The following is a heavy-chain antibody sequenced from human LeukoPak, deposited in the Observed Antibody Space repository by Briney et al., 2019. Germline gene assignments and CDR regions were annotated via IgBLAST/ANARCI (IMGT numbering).Heavy chain of an antibody. CDR2: INPNSGGT. CDR3: APASAAAIPYDY. D-gene: IGHD6-13*01. V-gene: IGHV1-2*02. CDR1: GYTFTGYY. Sequence: ASVKVSCKASGYTFTGYYMHWVRQAPGQGLEWMGWINPNSGGTNYAQKFQGRVTMTRDTSISTAYMELSRLRSDDTAVYYCAPASAAAIPYDYWGQRTLVTVSS. J-gene: IGHJ4*02.